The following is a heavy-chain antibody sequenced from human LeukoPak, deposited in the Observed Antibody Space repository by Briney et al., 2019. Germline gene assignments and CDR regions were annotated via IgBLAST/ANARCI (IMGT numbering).Heavy chain of an antibody. D-gene: IGHD1-14*01. CDR2: IYYSGST. Sequence: SETLSLTCTVSVGSISSYYWSWIRPPPRKGLEWIGYIYYSGSTNYNPSLKSRVTMSVDTSKNQFSPNLSSVTAADTAVYFCARGAGSPFDYWGQGTLVTVSS. CDR3: ARGAGSPFDY. V-gene: IGHV4-59*01. CDR1: VGSISSYY. J-gene: IGHJ4*02.